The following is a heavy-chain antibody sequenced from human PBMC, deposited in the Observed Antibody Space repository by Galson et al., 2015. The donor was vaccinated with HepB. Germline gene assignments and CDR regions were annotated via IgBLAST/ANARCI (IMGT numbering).Heavy chain of an antibody. CDR2: VDATGTTT. CDR1: GIAFRDYG. CDR3: AKDCCGDSFFDY. D-gene: IGHD4-23*01. V-gene: IGHV3-23*05. Sequence: SLRLSCAASGIAFRDYGMSWVRQSPERGLEWVSTVDATGTTTHYADSVRGRFTISRDNSRHTVSLQMNSLRVEDTAIYYCAKDCCGDSFFDYWGHGTLVIVS. J-gene: IGHJ4*01.